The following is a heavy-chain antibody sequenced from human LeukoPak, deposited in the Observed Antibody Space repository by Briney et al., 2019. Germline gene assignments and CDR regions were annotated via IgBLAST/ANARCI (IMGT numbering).Heavy chain of an antibody. CDR1: GFTFGSYS. V-gene: IGHV3-48*04. CDR2: ISSSSSTI. Sequence: GGSLRLSCAASGFTFGSYSMNWVRQAPGKGLEWVSYISSSSSTIYYADSVKGRFTISRDNAKNSLYLQMNSLRAEDTAVYYCARGRDGYNYNWFDPWGQGTLVTVSS. D-gene: IGHD5-24*01. J-gene: IGHJ5*02. CDR3: ARGRDGYNYNWFDP.